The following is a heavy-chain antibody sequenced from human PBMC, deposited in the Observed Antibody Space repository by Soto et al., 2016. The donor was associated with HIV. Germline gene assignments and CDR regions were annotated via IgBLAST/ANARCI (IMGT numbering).Heavy chain of an antibody. Sequence: EVQLVESGGGLVQPGGSLRLSCAASGFTFSSYWMHWVRQAPGKGLVWVSRINSDGSSTSYADSVKGRFTISRDNAKNTLCLQMNSLRAEDTAVYYCARVAGTIPSGYYYYMDVWGKGTTVTVSS. CDR1: GFTFSSYW. CDR2: INSDGSST. V-gene: IGHV3-74*01. J-gene: IGHJ6*03. CDR3: ARVAGTIPSGYYYYMDV. D-gene: IGHD6-13*01.